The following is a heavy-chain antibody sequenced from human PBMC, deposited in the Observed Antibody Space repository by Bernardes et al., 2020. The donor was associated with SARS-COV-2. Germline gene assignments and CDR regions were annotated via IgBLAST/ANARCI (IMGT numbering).Heavy chain of an antibody. D-gene: IGHD1-26*01. J-gene: IGHJ4*02. CDR3: AKDPGTIVGADFDY. Sequence: GGSLRLSCAASGFTFSSYAMSWVRQAPGKGLEWVSAISCSGGSTYYADSVKGRFTISRDNSKNTLYLQINSLRAEDTAVYYCAKDPGTIVGADFDYWGQGTLVTVSS. CDR1: GFTFSSYA. V-gene: IGHV3-23*01. CDR2: ISCSGGST.